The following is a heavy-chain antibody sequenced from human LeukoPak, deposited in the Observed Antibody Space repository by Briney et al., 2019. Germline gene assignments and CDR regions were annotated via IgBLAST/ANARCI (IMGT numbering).Heavy chain of an antibody. V-gene: IGHV1-18*01. D-gene: IGHD3-22*01. Sequence: GASVKVSCKASGYTFTSYGISWVRQAPGQGLEWMGWISAYNGNTNYAQKLQGRVTMTTDTSTSTAYMELRSLRSDDTAVYYCARDYYDSSHIGWFDPWGQGTLVTVSS. CDR1: GYTFTSYG. CDR3: ARDYYDSSHIGWFDP. CDR2: ISAYNGNT. J-gene: IGHJ5*02.